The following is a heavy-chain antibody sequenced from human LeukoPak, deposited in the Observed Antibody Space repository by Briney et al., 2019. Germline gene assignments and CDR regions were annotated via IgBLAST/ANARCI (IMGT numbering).Heavy chain of an antibody. CDR2: ISSSSYI. D-gene: IGHD2-2*01. V-gene: IGHV3-21*01. J-gene: IGHJ4*02. Sequence: GGSLRLSCAASGFTFSSYSMNWVRQAPGKGLEWVSSISSSSYIYYADSVKGRFTISRDNAKNSLYLQMNSLRAEDTAVYYCARDRGYCSSTSCYLEFDYWGQGTLVTVSS. CDR1: GFTFSSYS. CDR3: ARDRGYCSSTSCYLEFDY.